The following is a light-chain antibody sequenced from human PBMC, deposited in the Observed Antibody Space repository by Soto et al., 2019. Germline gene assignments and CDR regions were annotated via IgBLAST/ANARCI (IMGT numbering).Light chain of an antibody. Sequence: EIVLTQSPGTLSLSPGEGATLSCRASQSVTNNYLAWYQQKPGQAPRPLISGASSRATGVPDRFSGSGSGRDFTLTISRLESEDFAVYYCQHYGTSIPHTFGQGTRLEIK. J-gene: IGKJ2*01. CDR1: QSVTNNY. CDR3: QHYGTSIPHT. V-gene: IGKV3-20*01. CDR2: GAS.